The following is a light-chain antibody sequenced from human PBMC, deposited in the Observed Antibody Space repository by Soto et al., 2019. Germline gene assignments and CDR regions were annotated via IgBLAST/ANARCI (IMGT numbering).Light chain of an antibody. Sequence: QSALTQPRSVSGSPGQSVTISCTGTSSDVGGYNYVSWYQQHPGKAPKLMIYDVSKRPSGVPDRFSGSKSGNTASLTISGLQAEDEADYYCCSYAGSYTFYVFGTGTKLTGL. CDR1: SSDVGGYNY. CDR2: DVS. V-gene: IGLV2-11*01. J-gene: IGLJ1*01. CDR3: CSYAGSYTFYV.